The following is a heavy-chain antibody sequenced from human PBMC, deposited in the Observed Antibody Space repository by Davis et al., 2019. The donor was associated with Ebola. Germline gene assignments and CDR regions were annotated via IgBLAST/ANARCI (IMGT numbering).Heavy chain of an antibody. CDR2: ISGSGGST. CDR3: ARSVGWRSFFNY. V-gene: IGHV3-23*01. CDR1: GFTFSSYA. J-gene: IGHJ4*02. D-gene: IGHD6-19*01. Sequence: GESLKISCAASGFTFSSYAMSWVRQAPGKGLEWVSAISGSGGSTYYADSVKGRFTISRDNAENSLYLQMNSLRAEDTAVYYCARSVGWRSFFNYWGQGTLVTVSS.